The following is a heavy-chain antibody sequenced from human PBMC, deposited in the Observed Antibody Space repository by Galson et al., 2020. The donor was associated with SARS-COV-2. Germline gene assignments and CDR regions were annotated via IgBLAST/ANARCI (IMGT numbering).Heavy chain of an antibody. Sequence: ASVKVSCKASGYTFTSYYIHGVRQAPGQGLEWMGIINPSGGGTTYAQKFQGRVTMTRDTSTSTVYMELSSLRSEDTAVYYCARDSQGGNDYNYLLFWGQGTLVTVSS. V-gene: IGHV1-46*01. CDR2: INPSGGGT. D-gene: IGHD4-4*01. J-gene: IGHJ4*02. CDR1: GYTFTSYY. CDR3: ARDSQGGNDYNYLLF.